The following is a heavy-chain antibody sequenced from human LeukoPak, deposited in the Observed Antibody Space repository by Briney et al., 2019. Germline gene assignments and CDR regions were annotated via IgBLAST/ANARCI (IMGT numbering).Heavy chain of an antibody. V-gene: IGHV3-74*01. Sequence: GGSLRLSCAASGFTFSSYWMHWVRQAPGKGLVWVSRINSDGSSTSYADSVKGRFIISRDNAKNTLYLQMNSLRAEDTAVYYCARDSSPGGSYPHDAFDIWGQGTMVTVSS. CDR3: ARDSSPGGSYPHDAFDI. CDR2: INSDGSST. J-gene: IGHJ3*02. CDR1: GFTFSSYW. D-gene: IGHD1-26*01.